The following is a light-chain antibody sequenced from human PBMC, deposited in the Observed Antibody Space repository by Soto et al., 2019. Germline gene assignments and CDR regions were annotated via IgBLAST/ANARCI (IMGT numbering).Light chain of an antibody. CDR3: QQDNNWPFS. Sequence: EIVMTQSPATLSVSPRERATLSCRASQSVSSNLAWYQQKPGQTPRLLIYSVSSRATGIPDRFSGTGSETDFTLTISGLQSEDSAVYCCQQDNNWPFSFGQGTRLEIK. CDR1: QSVSSN. V-gene: IGKV3D-15*01. CDR2: SVS. J-gene: IGKJ5*01.